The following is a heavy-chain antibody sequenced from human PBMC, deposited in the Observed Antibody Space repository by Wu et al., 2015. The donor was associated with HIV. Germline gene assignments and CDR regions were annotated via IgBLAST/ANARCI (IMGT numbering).Heavy chain of an antibody. D-gene: IGHD6-19*01. CDR2: FSPVFANP. CDR1: GDGFTSYA. J-gene: IGHJ4*02. Sequence: QVHLVQFGGEVKKPGSSVKVTCKASGDGFTSYAVSWVRQAPGQGLEWMGRFSPVFANPSYAHKFQGRATITADELTRTTYVELSSLRSDDTAVYYCARGDSSGWYSFDSWGQGTLVIVSS. V-gene: IGHV1-69*15. CDR3: ARGDSSGWYSFDS.